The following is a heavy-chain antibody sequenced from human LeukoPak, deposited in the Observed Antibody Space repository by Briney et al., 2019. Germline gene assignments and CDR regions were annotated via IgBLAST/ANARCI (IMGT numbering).Heavy chain of an antibody. D-gene: IGHD6-19*01. CDR2: IIPIFGIA. CDR1: GGTFSSYA. J-gene: IGHJ5*02. CDR3: ARVRVAVATNWFDP. V-gene: IGHV1-69*05. Sequence: ASVKVSCKASGGTFSSYAISWVRQAPGQGLEWMGRIIPIFGIANYPQKFQGRVTITTDESTSTAYMELSSLRSEDTAVYYCARVRVAVATNWFDPWGQGTLVTVSS.